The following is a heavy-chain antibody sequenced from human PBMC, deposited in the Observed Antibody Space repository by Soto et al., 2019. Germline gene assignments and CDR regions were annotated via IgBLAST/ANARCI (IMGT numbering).Heavy chain of an antibody. CDR2: ISSNGGST. CDR3: AREAREQLVLYYYYMDV. D-gene: IGHD6-6*01. V-gene: IGHV3-64*01. CDR1: GFTFSSYA. Sequence: EVQLVESGGGLVQPGGSLRLSCAASGFTFSSYAIHWVRQAPGKGLEYVSAISSNGGSTYYANSVKGRFTISRDNSTNTLYLQMGSLRAEDMAVYYCAREAREQLVLYYYYMDVWGKGTTVTVSS. J-gene: IGHJ6*03.